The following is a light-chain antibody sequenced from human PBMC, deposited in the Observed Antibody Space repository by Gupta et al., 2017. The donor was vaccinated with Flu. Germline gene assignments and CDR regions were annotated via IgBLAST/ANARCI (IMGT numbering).Light chain of an antibody. CDR2: DAS. Sequence: ELVLIQSPATLSLSPGERATLSCRASQSVISYLAWYQQKPGQAPRLLIYDASNRATGIPARFSGSGSGTDFTLTISSLEPEDFAVYYCQQRSNWPPNSFGQGTKLEIK. CDR1: QSVISY. V-gene: IGKV3-11*01. CDR3: QQRSNWPPNS. J-gene: IGKJ2*03.